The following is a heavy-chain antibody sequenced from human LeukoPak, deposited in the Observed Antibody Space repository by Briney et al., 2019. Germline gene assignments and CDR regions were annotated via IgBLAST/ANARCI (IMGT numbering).Heavy chain of an antibody. CDR2: INHSGST. D-gene: IGHD6-13*01. Sequence: SETLSLTCAVYGGSFSGYYWSWIRQPPGKGLEWIGEINHSGSTNYNPSLKSRVTISVDTFKNQFSLKLSSVTAADTAVYYCARRTDRYSSSGFSLDAFDIWGQGTMVTVSS. CDR1: GGSFSGYY. V-gene: IGHV4-34*01. J-gene: IGHJ3*02. CDR3: ARRTDRYSSSGFSLDAFDI.